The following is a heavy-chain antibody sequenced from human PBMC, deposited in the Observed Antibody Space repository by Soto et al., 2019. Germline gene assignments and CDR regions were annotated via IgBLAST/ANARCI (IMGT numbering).Heavy chain of an antibody. J-gene: IGHJ4*02. V-gene: IGHV1-46*03. Sequence: QVQLVQPGAEVKKPGASVKFSCKASGYIFTNFYIHWVRQDPGQGLEWIVIINPNGGSTNYAQNFQGRVTMNRDTYTSTVYMDLSSLRSEDTAVYYCTRGLASGDYWGQGTLITVSS. D-gene: IGHD6-6*01. CDR3: TRGLASGDY. CDR2: INPNGGST. CDR1: GYIFTNFY.